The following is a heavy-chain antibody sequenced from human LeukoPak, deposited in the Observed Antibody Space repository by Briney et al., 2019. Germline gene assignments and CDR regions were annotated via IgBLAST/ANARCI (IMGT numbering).Heavy chain of an antibody. V-gene: IGHV4-59*01. CDR1: GGSFSGYY. Sequence: SETLSLTCAVYGGSFSGYYWSWIRQPPGKGLEWIGYIYYSGSTNYNPSLKSRVTISVDTSKNQFSLKLSSVTAADTAVYYCARGVYSSSFYFDYWGQGTLVTVSS. J-gene: IGHJ4*02. CDR2: IYYSGST. CDR3: ARGVYSSSFYFDY. D-gene: IGHD6-13*01.